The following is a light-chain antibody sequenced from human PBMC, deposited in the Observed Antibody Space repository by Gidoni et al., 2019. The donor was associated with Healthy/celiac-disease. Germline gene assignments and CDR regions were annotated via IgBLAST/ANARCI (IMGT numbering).Light chain of an antibody. Sequence: AIQLTQSPSSLSASVGDRVTITCRASQGISSALAWYQQKPGKAPKLLIYDASSLESGVPSRFSGSGSGTDFTLTISSLQPEDFATYYCQQFNNHLTFGGGTKVEIK. CDR2: DAS. J-gene: IGKJ4*01. CDR3: QQFNNHLT. V-gene: IGKV1D-13*01. CDR1: QGISSA.